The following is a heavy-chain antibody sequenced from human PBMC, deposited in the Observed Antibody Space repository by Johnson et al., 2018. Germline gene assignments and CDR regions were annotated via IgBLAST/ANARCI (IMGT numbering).Heavy chain of an antibody. Sequence: QVQLVQSGGGVVQPGRSLILSCAASGFTFNTYAMHWVRQGPGKGLEWVAVISNNVAITYYEDSVKGRLAVSRDNSKNTLYLQMNSLRAEDTALYYCARAKPRAVAGPLDYWGQGTLVTVSS. V-gene: IGHV3-30*09. J-gene: IGHJ4*02. CDR3: ARAKPRAVAGPLDY. D-gene: IGHD6-19*01. CDR1: GFTFNTYA. CDR2: ISNNVAIT.